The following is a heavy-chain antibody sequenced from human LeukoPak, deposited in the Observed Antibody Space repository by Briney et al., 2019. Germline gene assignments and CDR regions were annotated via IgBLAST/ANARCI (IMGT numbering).Heavy chain of an antibody. D-gene: IGHD2-8*01. V-gene: IGHV1-46*01. Sequence: ASVKVSCKASGYTFTSYYIHWVRQAPGQGLEWMGVINPSGGGTSYAQKFQGRVTMTRDTSTSAVYMDLRSLRSEDTAVYFCARDMLAVPSNWFDPWGQGTLVTVSS. CDR3: ARDMLAVPSNWFDP. CDR2: INPSGGGT. J-gene: IGHJ5*02. CDR1: GYTFTSYY.